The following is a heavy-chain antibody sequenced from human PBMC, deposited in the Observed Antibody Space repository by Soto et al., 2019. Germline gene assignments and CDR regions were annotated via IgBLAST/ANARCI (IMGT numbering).Heavy chain of an antibody. CDR1: GFTFRSYA. CDR2: ISGSGGST. J-gene: IGHJ2*01. D-gene: IGHD1-26*01. CDR3: AKDRTRGELLIRYFDL. V-gene: IGHV3-23*01. Sequence: GGSLRLSCAASGFTFRSYAISWVRQAPGKGLEWVSAISGSGGSTYYADSVKGRFTISRDNSKNTLYLQMNSLRAEDTAVYYCAKDRTRGELLIRYFDLWGRGTLVTVSS.